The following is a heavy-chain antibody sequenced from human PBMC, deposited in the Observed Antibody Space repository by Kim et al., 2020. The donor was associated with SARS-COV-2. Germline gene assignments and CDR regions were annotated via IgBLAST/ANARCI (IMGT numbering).Heavy chain of an antibody. CDR3: ASAPSYCSSTSCYLQH. V-gene: IGHV1-69*01. Sequence: KFQGRVTITADESTSTAYMELSSLRSEDTAVYYCASAPSYCSSTSCYLQHWGQGTLVTVSS. J-gene: IGHJ1*01. D-gene: IGHD2-2*01.